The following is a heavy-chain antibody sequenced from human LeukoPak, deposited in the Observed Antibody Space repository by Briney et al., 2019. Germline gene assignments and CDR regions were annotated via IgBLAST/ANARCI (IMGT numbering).Heavy chain of an antibody. J-gene: IGHJ4*02. Sequence: SETLSLTCTVSGDSIRGSTYYWGWIRQPPGRGLEWIGSIYYSGSTYYNPSLKSRVTIHVDTSKNHFSLKLSSVTASDTAVYYCVRYDFWSGFHPIDHWGQGTLVTVSS. V-gene: IGHV4-39*02. CDR1: GDSIRGSTYY. D-gene: IGHD3-3*01. CDR2: IYYSGST. CDR3: VRYDFWSGFHPIDH.